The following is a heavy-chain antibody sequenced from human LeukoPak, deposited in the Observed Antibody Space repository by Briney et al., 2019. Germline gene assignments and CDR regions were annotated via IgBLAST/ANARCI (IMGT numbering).Heavy chain of an antibody. CDR2: INHSGST. CDR1: GGSFSGYY. CDR3: ASLVGTGTVTNYYYYGMDV. Sequence: SETLSLTCAGYGGSFSGYYWSWIRQPPGKGLEWIGEINHSGSTNYNPSLKSRVTISVDTSKNQFSLKLSSVTAADTAVYYCASLVGTGTVTNYYYYGMDVWGQGTTVTVSS. V-gene: IGHV4-34*01. D-gene: IGHD4-17*01. J-gene: IGHJ6*02.